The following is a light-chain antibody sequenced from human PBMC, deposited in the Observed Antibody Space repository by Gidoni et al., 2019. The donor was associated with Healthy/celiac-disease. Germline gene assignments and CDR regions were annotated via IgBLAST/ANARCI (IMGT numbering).Light chain of an antibody. CDR3: HQYNTSPT. V-gene: IGKV3-20*01. Sequence: EIVLMKFPGTLSLCPGERATLSCRASQSVSSSYLASYQQKPGQAPRLLIYDASIRATRIPDRFIFSGSRTYFTLTIITLYPKYFTFYYFHQYNTSPTFSPXTKVNIK. CDR1: QSVSSSY. J-gene: IGKJ3*01. CDR2: DAS.